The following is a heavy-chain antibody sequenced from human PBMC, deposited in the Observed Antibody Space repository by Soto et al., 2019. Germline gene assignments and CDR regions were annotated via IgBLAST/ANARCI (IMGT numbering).Heavy chain of an antibody. CDR1: GGSLNTYN. CDR3: ARVRVDTTMAPYYYYPMDV. D-gene: IGHD5-18*01. J-gene: IGHJ6*02. Sequence: SETLSLTCAVYGGSLNTYNWNWIRQPPGKGLEWIGEIRYSGSTNYTPSLKSRVTISVDTSKNQFSLKLSCMTAADTAVYYCARVRVDTTMAPYYYYPMDVWGQGTTVTVSS. CDR2: IRYSGST. V-gene: IGHV4-34*01.